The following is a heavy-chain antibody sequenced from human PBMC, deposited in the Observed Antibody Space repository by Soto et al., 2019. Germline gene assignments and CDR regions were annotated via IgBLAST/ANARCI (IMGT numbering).Heavy chain of an antibody. Sequence: GAALKISCKGSGYSFTSYWIGWVRQMPGKGLEWMGIIYPGDSDTRYSPSFQGQVTISADKSISTAYLQWSSLKASDTAMYYCARPGPLVAFLGSGSDGMDVWGQGTTVTVSS. CDR2: IYPGDSDT. V-gene: IGHV5-51*01. CDR3: ARPGPLVAFLGSGSDGMDV. J-gene: IGHJ6*02. D-gene: IGHD5-12*01. CDR1: GYSFTSYW.